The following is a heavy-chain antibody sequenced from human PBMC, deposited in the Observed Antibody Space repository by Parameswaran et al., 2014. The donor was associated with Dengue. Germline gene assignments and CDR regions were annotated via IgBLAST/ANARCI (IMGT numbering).Heavy chain of an antibody. CDR2: ISYDGSNK. D-gene: IGHD2-2*02. V-gene: IGHV3-30*04. CDR3: ARAGGYCSSTSCYSPFDY. J-gene: IGHJ4*02. Sequence: VRQAPGKGLEWVAVISYDGSNKYYADSVKGRFTISRDNSKNTLYLQMNSLRAEDTAVYYCARAGGYCSSTSCYSPFDYWGQGTLVTVSS.